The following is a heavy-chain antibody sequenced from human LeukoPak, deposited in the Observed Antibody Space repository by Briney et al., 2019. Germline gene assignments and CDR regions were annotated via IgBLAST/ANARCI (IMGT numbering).Heavy chain of an antibody. CDR3: ARGGVTAFDY. CDR2: INHSGST. CDR1: GGSFSGYY. D-gene: IGHD3-3*01. Sequence: SETLSLTCAVYGGSFSGYYWSWIRQPPGKGLEWIGEINHSGSTNYNPSLKSRVTISVDTSKNQFSLKLSSVTAADTAVYYCARGGVTAFDYRGQGTLVTVSS. J-gene: IGHJ4*02. V-gene: IGHV4-34*01.